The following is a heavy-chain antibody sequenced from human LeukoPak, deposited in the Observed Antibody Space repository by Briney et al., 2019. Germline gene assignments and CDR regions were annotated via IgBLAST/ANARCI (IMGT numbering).Heavy chain of an antibody. J-gene: IGHJ6*03. CDR3: ARYYYDSSGYYGAEYYYYMDV. D-gene: IGHD3-22*01. CDR1: GYTFTSYD. V-gene: IGHV1-8*01. Sequence: ASVKVSCKASGYTFTSYDINWVRQATGQGLEWMGWMNPNSGNTGYAQKFQGRVTMTRNTSISTAYMELSSLRSEDTAVYYCARYYYDSSGYYGAEYYYYMDVWGKGTTVTIYS. CDR2: MNPNSGNT.